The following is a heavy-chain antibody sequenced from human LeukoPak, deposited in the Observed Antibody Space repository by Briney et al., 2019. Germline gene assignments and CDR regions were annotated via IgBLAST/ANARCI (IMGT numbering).Heavy chain of an antibody. J-gene: IGHJ5*02. CDR1: GYTFTIYG. Sequence: GASVNVSCTASGYTFTIYGISWVRQAPGQGLEWMGWISAYNGNTNYAQKLQGRVTMTTDTSTSTAYMELRSLRSDDTAVYYCARVHGAAGTSWFDPWGQGTLVTVSS. CDR2: ISAYNGNT. D-gene: IGHD6-13*01. CDR3: ARVHGAAGTSWFDP. V-gene: IGHV1-18*01.